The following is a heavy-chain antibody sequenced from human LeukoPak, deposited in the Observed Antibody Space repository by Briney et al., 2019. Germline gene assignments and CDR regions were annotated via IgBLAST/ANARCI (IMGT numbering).Heavy chain of an antibody. D-gene: IGHD6-19*01. Sequence: ASVTVSCKASGYTFTGYFMHWVRQAPGQGPEWMGWINPNSGGTNYAQKFQGRVTMTRDTSISTAYMDLSRLRSDDTAVYYCARGLAVAGVTFDYWGQGTLVTVSS. V-gene: IGHV1-2*02. J-gene: IGHJ4*02. CDR3: ARGLAVAGVTFDY. CDR1: GYTFTGYF. CDR2: INPNSGGT.